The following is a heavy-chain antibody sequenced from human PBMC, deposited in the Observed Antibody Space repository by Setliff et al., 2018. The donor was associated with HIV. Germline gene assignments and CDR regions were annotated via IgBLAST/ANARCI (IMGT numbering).Heavy chain of an antibody. CDR1: GGPISSYY. CDR2: IYYSGRT. CDR3: ARDRAMRFSNSPSFNYFDV. J-gene: IGHJ4*02. Sequence: SETLSLTCSVSGGPISSYYWSWIRQPPGKGLEWIGYIYYSGRTNYNPSLKSRVTISVDTARNQFSLKLSSVTAADTAVYYCARDRAMRFSNSPSFNYFDVWGQGALVTVSS. V-gene: IGHV4-59*12. D-gene: IGHD2-2*01.